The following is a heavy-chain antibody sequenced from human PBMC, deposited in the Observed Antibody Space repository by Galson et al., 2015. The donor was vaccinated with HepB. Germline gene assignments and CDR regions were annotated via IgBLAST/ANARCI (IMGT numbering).Heavy chain of an antibody. D-gene: IGHD6-19*01. V-gene: IGHV3-48*01. J-gene: IGHJ4*02. CDR1: GFTFSSFA. CDR3: ARYGSDWSFDS. CDR2: ISGSSSSQI. Sequence: SLRLSCAASGFTFSSFAMNWVRQAPGKGLEWLSYISGSSSSQIYYADSVRGRFIITRDSALYLQMNSLRAEDTAVYYCARYGSDWSFDSWGQGTLVTVSS.